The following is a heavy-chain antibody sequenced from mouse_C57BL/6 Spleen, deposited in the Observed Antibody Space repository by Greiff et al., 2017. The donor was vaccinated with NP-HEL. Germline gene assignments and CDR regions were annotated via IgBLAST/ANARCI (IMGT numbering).Heavy chain of an antibody. CDR3: ARTGGSYDYFDY. J-gene: IGHJ2*01. CDR1: GYAFSSYW. Sequence: QVQLQQSGAELVKPGASVKISCKASGYAFSSYWMNWVKQRPGKGLEWIGQIYPGDGDTNYNGKFKGKATLTADKSSSTAYMQLSSLTSEDSAVYFCARTGGSYDYFDYWGQGTTLTVSS. D-gene: IGHD1-1*02. V-gene: IGHV1-80*01. CDR2: IYPGDGDT.